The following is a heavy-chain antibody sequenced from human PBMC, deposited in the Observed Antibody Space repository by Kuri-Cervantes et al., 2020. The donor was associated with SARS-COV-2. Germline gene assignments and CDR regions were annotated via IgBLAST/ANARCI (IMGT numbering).Heavy chain of an antibody. V-gene: IGHV3-66*01. CDR2: IYSGGST. CDR3: ARSAARPSLDY. CDR1: GFTFSSYA. J-gene: IGHJ4*02. D-gene: IGHD6-6*01. Sequence: GESLKISCAASGFTFSSYAMSWVRQAPGKGLEWVSVIYSGGSTYYADSVKGRFTISRDNSKNTLYLQMNSPRAEDTAVYYCARSAARPSLDYWGQGTLVTVSS.